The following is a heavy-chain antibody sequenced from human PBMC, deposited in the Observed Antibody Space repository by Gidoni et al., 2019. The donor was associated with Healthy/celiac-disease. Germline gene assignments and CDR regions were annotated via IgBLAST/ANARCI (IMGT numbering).Heavy chain of an antibody. CDR1: GFTFSSYA. V-gene: IGHV3-23*01. Sequence: EVQLLESGGGLVQPGGSLRLSCAASGFTFSSYAMSWVRQAPGQGLEWVSAISGSGGSTYYADSVKGRFTISRDNSKNTLYLQMNSLRAEDTAVYYCAKVLITMVRGVIITDYFDYWGQGTLVTVSS. D-gene: IGHD3-10*01. CDR2: ISGSGGST. CDR3: AKVLITMVRGVIITDYFDY. J-gene: IGHJ4*02.